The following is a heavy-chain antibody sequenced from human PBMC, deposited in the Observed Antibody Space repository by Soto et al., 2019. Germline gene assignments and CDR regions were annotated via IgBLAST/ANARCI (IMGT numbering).Heavy chain of an antibody. D-gene: IGHD5-18*01. CDR3: ARSMDTATPPGGYYLHYYYYGMDV. CDR2: IYSGGST. Sequence: EVQLVESGGGLVQPGGSLRLSCAASGFTVSSNYMSWVRQAPGKGLEWVSVIYSGGSTYYADSVKGRFTISRDNSKNTLXXQXNXQRAEDTAVYYCARSMDTATPPGGYYLHYYYYGMDVWGQGTTVTVSS. J-gene: IGHJ6*02. V-gene: IGHV3-66*01. CDR1: GFTVSSNY.